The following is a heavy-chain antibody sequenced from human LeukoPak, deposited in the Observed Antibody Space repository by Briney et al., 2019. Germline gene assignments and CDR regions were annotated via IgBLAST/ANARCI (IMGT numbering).Heavy chain of an antibody. J-gene: IGHJ6*03. CDR3: ARSCSGGSPSYYYYMDV. CDR1: GFTFSSYS. CDR2: TSSSSSYI. D-gene: IGHD2-15*01. V-gene: IGHV3-21*01. Sequence: PGGSLRLSCAASGFTFSSYSMNWVRQAPGKGLEWVSSTSSSSSYIYYADSVKGRFTISRDNAKNSLYLQMNSLRAEDTAVYYCARSCSGGSPSYYYYMDVWGKGTTVTVSS.